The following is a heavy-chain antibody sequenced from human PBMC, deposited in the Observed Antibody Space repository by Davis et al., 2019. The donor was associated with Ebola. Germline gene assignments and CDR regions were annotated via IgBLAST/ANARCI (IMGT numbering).Heavy chain of an antibody. D-gene: IGHD4-17*01. CDR1: GGSISSGGYS. Sequence: SETLSLTCAVSGGSISSGGYSWSWIRQPPRKGLEWIGYMSESGSTYYNPSLKSRVDISPDRSKNQFSLKLSSVTAADTAVYFCARVPHDYGDYFDYWGQGTLVTVSS. J-gene: IGHJ4*02. CDR3: ARVPHDYGDYFDY. CDR2: MSESGST. V-gene: IGHV4-30-2*01.